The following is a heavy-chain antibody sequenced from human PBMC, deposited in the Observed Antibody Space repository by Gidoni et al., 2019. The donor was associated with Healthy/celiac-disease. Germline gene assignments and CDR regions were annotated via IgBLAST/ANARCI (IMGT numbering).Heavy chain of an antibody. Sequence: VQLQQWGAGLLKPSETLSLTCAVYGGSFRGYYWIWIRQPPGKGLEWIGGINHSGSTNNNPSLKSRVTISVDTSKNQFSLKLSSVTAADTAVYYCARARLLRITMVRGSRMAWFDPWGQGTLVTVSS. V-gene: IGHV4-34*01. CDR2: INHSGST. CDR1: GGSFRGYY. J-gene: IGHJ5*02. D-gene: IGHD3-10*01. CDR3: ARARLLRITMVRGSRMAWFDP.